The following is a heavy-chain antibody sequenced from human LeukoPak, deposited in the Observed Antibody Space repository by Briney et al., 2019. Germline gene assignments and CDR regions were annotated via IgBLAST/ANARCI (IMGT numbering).Heavy chain of an antibody. CDR1: GYTFTSYG. V-gene: IGHV1-18*01. J-gene: IGHJ4*02. CDR3: ARGSDYVWGSYRYPDY. Sequence: ASAKVSYKASGYTFTSYGISWVRQAPGQGLEWMGWISAYNGNTNYAQKLQGRVTMTTDTSTSTAYMELRSLRSDDTAVYYCARGSDYVWGSYRYPDYWGQGTLVTVSS. CDR2: ISAYNGNT. D-gene: IGHD3-16*02.